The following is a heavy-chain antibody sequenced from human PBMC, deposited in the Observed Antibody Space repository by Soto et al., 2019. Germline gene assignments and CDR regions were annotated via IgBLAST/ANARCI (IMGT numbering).Heavy chain of an antibody. D-gene: IGHD5-18*01. CDR2: ISNSGST. Sequence: PSETLSLTCTVSGGSVTSDEDYWTWMRQSPGKGLEWIGHISNSGSTGYNPSLKTRLSMSVDRSKNQFTLRLTSVTAADTAVYFCATESGSTYGYFDHWGQGTQVTVS. CDR3: ATESGSTYGYFDH. J-gene: IGHJ4*02. CDR1: GGSVTSDEDY. V-gene: IGHV4-30-4*01.